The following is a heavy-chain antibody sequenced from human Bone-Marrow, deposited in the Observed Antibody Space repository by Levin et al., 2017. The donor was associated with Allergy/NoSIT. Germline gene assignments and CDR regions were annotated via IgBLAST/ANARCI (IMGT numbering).Heavy chain of an antibody. CDR3: ARVGGYSYGFPLEY. V-gene: IGHV4-59*01. CDR2: IYYSGST. J-gene: IGHJ4*02. Sequence: SQTLSLTCTVSGGSISSYYWSWIRQPPGKGLEWIGYIYYSGSTNYNPSLKSRVTISVDTSKNQFSLKLSSVTAADTAVYYCARVGGYSYGFPLEYWGQGTLVTVSS. CDR1: GGSISSYY. D-gene: IGHD5-18*01.